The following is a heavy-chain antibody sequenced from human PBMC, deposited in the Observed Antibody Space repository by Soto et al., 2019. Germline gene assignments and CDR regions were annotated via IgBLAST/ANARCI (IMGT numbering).Heavy chain of an antibody. Sequence: GGSLRLSCAASGFTFSSYAMSWVRQAPGKGLEWVSAISGSGGSTYYADSVKGRFTISRDNSKNTLYLQMNSLRAEDTAVYYCAKDRTPSSSWYYFDYWGQGTLVTVSS. J-gene: IGHJ4*02. CDR1: GFTFSSYA. CDR3: AKDRTPSSSWYYFDY. CDR2: ISGSGGST. D-gene: IGHD6-13*01. V-gene: IGHV3-23*01.